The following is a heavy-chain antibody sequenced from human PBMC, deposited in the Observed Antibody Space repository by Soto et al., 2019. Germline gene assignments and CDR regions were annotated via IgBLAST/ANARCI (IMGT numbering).Heavy chain of an antibody. V-gene: IGHV3-30*03. J-gene: IGHJ4*02. Sequence: QVQLVESGGGVVQPGRSLRLSCAASGFTFSSYGMHWVRQAPGKGLEWVAVISYDGSNKYYAYSVKGRFTISRDNSKNTLYLKMNSLRAEDTAVYYCAPWFGAFDYWGQGTLVTVSS. CDR2: ISYDGSNK. CDR3: APWFGAFDY. D-gene: IGHD3-10*01. CDR1: GFTFSSYG.